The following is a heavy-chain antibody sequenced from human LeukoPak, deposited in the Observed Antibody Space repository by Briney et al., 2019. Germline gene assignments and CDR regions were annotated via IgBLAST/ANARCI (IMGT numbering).Heavy chain of an antibody. CDR3: AKDRGVTNWFDP. Sequence: PGGSLRLSCAASGFTFSSYAMSWVRQAPGKGLEWVSAISGSGGSTYYADSVKGRFTISRDNSKNTLYLQINSLRAEDTAVYYCAKDRGVTNWFDPWGQGTLVTVSS. CDR1: GFTFSSYA. CDR2: ISGSGGST. J-gene: IGHJ5*02. V-gene: IGHV3-23*01. D-gene: IGHD5-18*01.